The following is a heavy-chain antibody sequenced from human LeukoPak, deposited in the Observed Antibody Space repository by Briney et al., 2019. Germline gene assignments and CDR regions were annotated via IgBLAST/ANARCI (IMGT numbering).Heavy chain of an antibody. Sequence: SETLSLTCTVSGGSISSYYWSWIRQPPGKGLEWIGYIYYSGSTNYNPSLKSRVIISVDTSKNQFSLKLSSVTAADTAVYYCASSPLYSSGWYFDLWGRGTLVTVSS. V-gene: IGHV4-59*01. CDR1: GGSISSYY. D-gene: IGHD6-19*01. J-gene: IGHJ2*01. CDR3: ASSPLYSSGWYFDL. CDR2: IYYSGST.